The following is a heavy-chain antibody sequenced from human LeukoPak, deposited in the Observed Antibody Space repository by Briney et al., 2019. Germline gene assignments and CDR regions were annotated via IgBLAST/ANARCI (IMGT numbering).Heavy chain of an antibody. V-gene: IGHV4-34*01. J-gene: IGHJ1*01. D-gene: IGHD1-26*01. CDR2: INHSGST. CDR1: GGSFSGYY. CDR3: ARGPYSYSGSWHFQH. Sequence: SETLSLTCAVYGGSFSGYYWSWIRQPPGKGLEWIGGINHSGSTNYNPSLKSRVTISVDTSKNQFSLKLSSVTAADTAVYYCARGPYSYSGSWHFQHWGQGTLVTVSS.